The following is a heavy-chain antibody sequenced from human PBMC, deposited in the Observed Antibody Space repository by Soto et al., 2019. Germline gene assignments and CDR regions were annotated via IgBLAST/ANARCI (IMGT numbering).Heavy chain of an antibody. D-gene: IGHD5-12*01. V-gene: IGHV1-69*12. CDR1: GGTFSSYT. CDR3: ARGNHRWLQLWYFDL. J-gene: IGHJ2*01. Sequence: QVHLVQSGAEVKKPGSSVTVSCKASGGTFSSYTISWVRQAPRQGLEWMGGIIPIFGTANYAQKFQGGVTITADESTSTADMELSSLRSEDTAVYYCARGNHRWLQLWYFDLWGRGTLVTVSS. CDR2: IIPIFGTA.